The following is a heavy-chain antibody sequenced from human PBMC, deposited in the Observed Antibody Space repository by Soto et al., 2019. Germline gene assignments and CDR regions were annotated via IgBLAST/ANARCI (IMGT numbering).Heavy chain of an antibody. CDR2: IYYSGST. Sequence: TLSLTCTFSGVSISRGGYDWSWILQHPGEVREWIWYIYYSGSTYYNPSPKSRFTISVDTSKNQFSLKLGSVTAADTAVYYCASTYDFWSGYPYYYYGMDVWGQGTTVTVSS. V-gene: IGHV4-31*03. J-gene: IGHJ6*02. CDR1: GVSISRGGYD. D-gene: IGHD3-3*01. CDR3: ASTYDFWSGYPYYYYGMDV.